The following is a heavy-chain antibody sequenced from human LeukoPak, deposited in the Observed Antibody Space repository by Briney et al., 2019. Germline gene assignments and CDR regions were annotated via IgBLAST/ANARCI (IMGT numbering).Heavy chain of an antibody. J-gene: IGHJ4*02. CDR2: IGSGGTT. CDR3: AKDGGSGNRQQLGY. Sequence: GGSLRLSCAASGFTFSSYTMSWVRQAPGKGLEWVSSIGSGGTTYYADSVKGWFTISRDNSKNTLYLQMTSLRAEDTAVYYCAKDGGSGNRQQLGYWGQGSLVTVSS. V-gene: IGHV3-23*01. D-gene: IGHD6-13*01. CDR1: GFTFSSYT.